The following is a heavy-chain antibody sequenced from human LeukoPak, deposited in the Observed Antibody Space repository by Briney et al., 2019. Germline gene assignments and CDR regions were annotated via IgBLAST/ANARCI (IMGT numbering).Heavy chain of an antibody. D-gene: IGHD1-26*01. Sequence: SETLSLTCTISGGSVSDYYWSWIRQSPGKGLEWIGYIYYTGSTTYNPSLKSRVTISVDTSNNQFSLKLSSVTAADTAVYYCARDTVGATFPGAFDIWGQGTMVTVSS. CDR2: IYYTGST. J-gene: IGHJ3*02. V-gene: IGHV4-59*02. CDR1: GGSVSDYY. CDR3: ARDTVGATFPGAFDI.